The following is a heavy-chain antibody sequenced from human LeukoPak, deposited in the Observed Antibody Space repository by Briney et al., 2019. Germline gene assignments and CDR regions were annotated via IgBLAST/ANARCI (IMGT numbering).Heavy chain of an antibody. CDR1: GGSISSSSYY. Sequence: SETLSLTCTVSGGSISSSSYYWGWIRQPPGKGLEWIGSIYYSGSTYYNPSLKSRVTISVDTSKNQFSLKLSSVTAADTAVYYCARGSHYYMDVWGKGTTVTVSS. CDR2: IYYSGST. V-gene: IGHV4-39*01. CDR3: ARGSHYYMDV. J-gene: IGHJ6*03.